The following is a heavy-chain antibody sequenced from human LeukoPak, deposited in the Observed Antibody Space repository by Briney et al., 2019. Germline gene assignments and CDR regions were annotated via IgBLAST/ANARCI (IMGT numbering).Heavy chain of an antibody. D-gene: IGHD3-3*01. CDR1: VYTFTSYG. Sequence: ASVTVSCTASVYTFTSYGISWVRQAPGQGLEWMGWISAYNGNTNYAQKLQGRVTMTTDTSTSTAYMELRSLRSDDTAVYYCARSVLRFLEWPSFAFFDYWGQGTLVTVSS. J-gene: IGHJ4*02. V-gene: IGHV1-18*01. CDR2: ISAYNGNT. CDR3: ARSVLRFLEWPSFAFFDY.